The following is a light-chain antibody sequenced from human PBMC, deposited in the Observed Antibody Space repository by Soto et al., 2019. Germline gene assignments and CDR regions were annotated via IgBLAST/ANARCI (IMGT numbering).Light chain of an antibody. CDR3: QQYEKWPPSIT. Sequence: EVELTQSPATLSLSPGERANLSCRASQNVHEYLAWYQQKPGQAPRLLIYDASNRATGIPARFSGSGSGTEFTLTISSLQSEDFAVYYCQQYEKWPPSITFGQGTRLEIK. CDR1: QNVHEY. V-gene: IGKV3-11*01. J-gene: IGKJ5*01. CDR2: DAS.